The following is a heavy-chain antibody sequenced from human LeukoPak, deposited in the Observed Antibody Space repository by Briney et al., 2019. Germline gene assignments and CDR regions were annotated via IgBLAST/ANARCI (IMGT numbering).Heavy chain of an antibody. CDR1: GYTFTSYA. D-gene: IGHD1-7*01. J-gene: IGHJ5*02. V-gene: IGHV1-2*02. CDR3: ARDWDPITGTTRWFDP. Sequence: GASVKVSCKASGYTFTSYAISWVRQAPGQGLEWMAWINTASGVANYAQKFQGRVTLTRDKSITTVYMELSSLRSDDTALYYCARDWDPITGTTRWFDPWGQGTLVTVSS. CDR2: INTASGVA.